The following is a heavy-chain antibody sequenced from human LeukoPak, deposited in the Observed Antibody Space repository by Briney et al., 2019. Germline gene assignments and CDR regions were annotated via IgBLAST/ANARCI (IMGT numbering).Heavy chain of an antibody. Sequence: GGALRLSCAASGFTFSDYYMSWIRQAPGKGLEWVSYISSSSSYTNYADSVKGRFTISRDNAKNSLYLQMNRLRAEDTAVYYCAGGVAAAGTRARKTYYFDYWGQGTLVTVSS. CDR1: GFTFSDYY. CDR2: ISSSSSYT. D-gene: IGHD6-13*01. J-gene: IGHJ4*02. CDR3: AGGVAAAGTRARKTYYFDY. V-gene: IGHV3-11*06.